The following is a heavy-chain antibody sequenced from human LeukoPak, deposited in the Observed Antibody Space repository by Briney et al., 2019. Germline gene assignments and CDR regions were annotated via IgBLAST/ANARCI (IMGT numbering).Heavy chain of an antibody. CDR1: GDSVSSNSAA. V-gene: IGHV6-1*01. Sequence: SQTLSLTCDISGDSVSSNSAAWNWIRQSPSRGLEWLGRTFYRSKWYNEYEVSLKSRLTINADTSENHFSLQLNSVTPEDTAVYYCARSGGTAIGNYERATFDYWGQGTLVTVSS. CDR2: TFYRSKWYN. J-gene: IGHJ4*02. D-gene: IGHD1-7*01. CDR3: ARSGGTAIGNYERATFDY.